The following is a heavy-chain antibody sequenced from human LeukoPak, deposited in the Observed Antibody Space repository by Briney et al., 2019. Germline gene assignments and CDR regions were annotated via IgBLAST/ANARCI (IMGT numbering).Heavy chain of an antibody. J-gene: IGHJ4*02. CDR2: IYYSGST. D-gene: IGHD1-1*01. V-gene: IGHV4-39*07. CDR1: GDSISSSNYY. CDR3: ATGETGSTLGGY. Sequence: KPSETLSLTCTVSGDSISSSNYYWGWIRQPPGKGLEWIGSIYYSGSTYYNPSLKSRVTISVDTSKNQFSLKLTSVTAADTAVYYCATGETGSTLGGYWGQGTLVTVSS.